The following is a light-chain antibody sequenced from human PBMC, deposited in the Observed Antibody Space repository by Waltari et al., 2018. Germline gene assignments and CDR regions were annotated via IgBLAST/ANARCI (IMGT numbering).Light chain of an antibody. CDR2: DTN. V-gene: IGLV8-61*01. J-gene: IGLJ3*02. CDR1: SGSVSTTYY. Sequence: QTVVTQEPSLSVSPGGTVTLTCGLSSGSVSTTYYHSLYQQAPGQAPRTLIFDTNPRSSGVPDSFSGSILDNKAALTITGAQADDESDYYCVLFMGSGIWVFGGGTKLTVL. CDR3: VLFMGSGIWV.